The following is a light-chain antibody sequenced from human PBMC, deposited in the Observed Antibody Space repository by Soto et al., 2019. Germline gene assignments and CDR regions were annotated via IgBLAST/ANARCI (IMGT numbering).Light chain of an antibody. CDR1: QNIYTW. Sequence: DIQMTQSPATLSASVGDRVTITCRASQNIYTWLAWYQQKPGKAPKLLIYEASSLETGVPSRFSGSGSGTEFTLTISSLQSEDFAEYHCQQYNNWPQTFGQGTKGGY. J-gene: IGKJ1*01. CDR2: EAS. CDR3: QQYNNWPQT. V-gene: IGKV1-5*03.